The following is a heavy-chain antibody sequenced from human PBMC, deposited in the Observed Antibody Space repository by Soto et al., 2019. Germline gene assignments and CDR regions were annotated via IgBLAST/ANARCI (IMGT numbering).Heavy chain of an antibody. CDR1: GYTFTSYA. V-gene: IGHV1-3*01. J-gene: IGHJ5*02. CDR3: AREVITIFGVVIIESGRNWFDP. Sequence: ASVKVSCKASGYTFTSYAMHWVRQAPGQRLEWMGWINAGNGNTKYSQKFQGRVTITRDTSASTAYMELSSLRSEDTAVYYCAREVITIFGVVIIESGRNWFDPWGQGTLVTVSS. D-gene: IGHD3-3*01. CDR2: INAGNGNT.